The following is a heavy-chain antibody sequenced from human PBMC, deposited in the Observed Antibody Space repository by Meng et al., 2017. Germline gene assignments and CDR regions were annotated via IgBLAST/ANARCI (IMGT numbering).Heavy chain of an antibody. D-gene: IGHD2-2*01. CDR1: GYTFTGYY. CDR3: ARSYCSSTSCYGMDV. CDR2: INPNSGGT. J-gene: IGHJ6*02. V-gene: IGHV1-2*06. Sequence: ASLRVSCKASGYTFTGYYMHWVRQAPGQGLEWMGRINPNSGGTNYAQKFQGRVTMTRDTSISTAYMELSRLRPDDTAVYYCARSYCSSTSCYGMDVWGQGTTVTVSS.